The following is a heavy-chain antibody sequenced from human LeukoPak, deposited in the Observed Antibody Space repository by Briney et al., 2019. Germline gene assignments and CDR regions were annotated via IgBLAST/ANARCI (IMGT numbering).Heavy chain of an antibody. CDR1: GYSFTSYW. CDR3: ARQEGYSCGYEGY. V-gene: IGHV5-51*01. J-gene: IGHJ4*02. Sequence: GESLKISCKGSGYSFTSYWIGWVRQMPGKGLEWMGIIYSGDSDTRYSPSFQGQVTISADKSISTAYLQWSSLKASDTAMYNCARQEGYSCGYEGYWGQGTLVTVSS. D-gene: IGHD5-18*01. CDR2: IYSGDSDT.